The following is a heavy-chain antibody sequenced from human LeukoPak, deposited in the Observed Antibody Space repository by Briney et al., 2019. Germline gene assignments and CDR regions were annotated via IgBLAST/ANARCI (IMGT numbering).Heavy chain of an antibody. Sequence: GGSLRLSCAASGFTFSSYSMNWVRQAPGKGLEWVSSISSSSSYIYYADSVKGRFAISRENAKTSLKLKMNSLRAEDTAVYYCASRDEYYYDSSGSNWFDPWGQGTLVTVSS. J-gene: IGHJ5*02. CDR2: ISSSSSYI. CDR1: GFTFSSYS. V-gene: IGHV3-21*01. CDR3: ASRDEYYYDSSGSNWFDP. D-gene: IGHD3-22*01.